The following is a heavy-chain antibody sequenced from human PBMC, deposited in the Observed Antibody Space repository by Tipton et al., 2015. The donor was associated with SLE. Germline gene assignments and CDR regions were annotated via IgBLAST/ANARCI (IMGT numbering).Heavy chain of an antibody. Sequence: LRLSCTVSSGSVSSGSYYWSWIRQPPGKGLEWIGEINHSGSTNYNPSLKSRVTISVDTSKNRFSLKLSSVTAADTAVYYCARVVGGYDSYYYYMDVWGQGTTVTVSS. CDR2: INHSGST. V-gene: IGHV4-39*07. D-gene: IGHD5-12*01. CDR3: ARVVGGYDSYYYYMDV. CDR1: SGSVSSGSYY. J-gene: IGHJ6*03.